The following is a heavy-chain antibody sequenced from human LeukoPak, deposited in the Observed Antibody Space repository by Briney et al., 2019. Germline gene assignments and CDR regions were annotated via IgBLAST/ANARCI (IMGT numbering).Heavy chain of an antibody. V-gene: IGHV4-39*02. J-gene: IGHJ5*02. CDR1: GGSISSSSYY. CDR2: IYYSGST. CDR3: AREDSGYGGANLPKYNWFDP. Sequence: PSETLSLTCTVSGGSISSSSYYWGWIRQPPGKGLEWIGSIYYSGSTYYNPSLKSRVTISVDTSKNQFSLKLSSVTAADTAVYYCAREDSGYGGANLPKYNWFDPWGQGTLVTVSS. D-gene: IGHD5-12*01.